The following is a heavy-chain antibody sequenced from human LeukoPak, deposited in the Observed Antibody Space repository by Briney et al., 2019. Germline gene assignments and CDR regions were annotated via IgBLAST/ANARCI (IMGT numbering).Heavy chain of an antibody. V-gene: IGHV1-18*01. Sequence: GASVKVSCKASGYTFTSYGISWVRQAPGQGLEWMGWISAYNGNTNYAQKLQGRVTMTTDTSTSTAYMELRSLRPDDTAVYYCARWDYDILTGYTPTGYWGQGTLVTVSS. D-gene: IGHD3-9*01. J-gene: IGHJ4*02. CDR1: GYTFTSYG. CDR2: ISAYNGNT. CDR3: ARWDYDILTGYTPTGY.